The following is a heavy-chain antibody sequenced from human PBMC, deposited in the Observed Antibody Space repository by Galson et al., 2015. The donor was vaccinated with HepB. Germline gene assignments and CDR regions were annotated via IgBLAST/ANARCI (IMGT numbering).Heavy chain of an antibody. V-gene: IGHV3-30*04. J-gene: IGHJ3*02. CDR2: ISFDGNKNK. Sequence: SLRLSCAASGFTFSLHAMHWVRQAPGKGLEWVAVISFDGNKNKYYADSVKGRFTISRDNSNNTLYLQMNSLRPDDTAVYYCARDIQKWELIQGVFDIWGQGTMVTVSS. CDR3: ARDIQKWELIQGVFDI. D-gene: IGHD1-26*01. CDR1: GFTFSLHA.